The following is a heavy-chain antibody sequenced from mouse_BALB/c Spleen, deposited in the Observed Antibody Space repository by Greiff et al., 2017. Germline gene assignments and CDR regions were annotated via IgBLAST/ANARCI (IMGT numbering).Heavy chain of an antibody. CDR3: ATFYYENYFDY. V-gene: IGHV1-7*01. J-gene: IGHJ2*01. CDR2: INPSTGYT. Sequence: QVQLKQSGAELAKPGASVKMSCKASGYTFTSYWMHWVKQRPGQGLEWIGYINPSTGYTEYNQKFKDKATLTADKSSSTAYMQLSSLTSEDSAVYYCATFYYENYFDYWGQGTTLTVSS. D-gene: IGHD2-4*01. CDR1: GYTFTSYW.